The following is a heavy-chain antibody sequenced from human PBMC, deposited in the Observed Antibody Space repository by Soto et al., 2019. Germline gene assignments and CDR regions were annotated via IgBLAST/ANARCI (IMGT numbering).Heavy chain of an antibody. J-gene: IGHJ6*02. Sequence: GESLTISCRGSGYSFSSYWISWVRQMPGKGLEWLGRIDPSDSYTNYSPSFQGHVTISADKSISTAYLQWSSLKASDTTIYYCARHDMTTWGGSHYGMDVWGQRTTVTVS. CDR1: GYSFSSYW. CDR2: IDPSDSYT. V-gene: IGHV5-10-1*01. D-gene: IGHD4-4*01. CDR3: ARHDMTTWGGSHYGMDV.